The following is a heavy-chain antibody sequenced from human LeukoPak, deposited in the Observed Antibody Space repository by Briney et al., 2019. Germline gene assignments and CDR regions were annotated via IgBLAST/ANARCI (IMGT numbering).Heavy chain of an antibody. Sequence: GGSLRLFRAASGFNFSDHHMNWIRQAPGKRPGWVAYLRSGGYSIHFADSVTGRFTISRDHVQQSVHLQMNSLAAEDPALYFFAGGLTIAVAGPGGYFDYWGQGTLVSVSS. CDR3: AGGLTIAVAGPGGYFDY. V-gene: IGHV3-11*01. D-gene: IGHD6-19*01. CDR2: LRSGGYSI. CDR1: GFNFSDHH. J-gene: IGHJ4*02.